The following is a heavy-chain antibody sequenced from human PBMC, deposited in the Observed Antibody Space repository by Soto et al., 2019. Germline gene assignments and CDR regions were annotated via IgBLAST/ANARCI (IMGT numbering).Heavy chain of an antibody. D-gene: IGHD3-16*01. CDR3: ARAFYDSSAAGVAFDL. CDR2: INHSGST. Sequence: PSETLSLTCAVYGGSFSGYYWSWIHQPPGKGLEWIGEINHSGSTNYNPSLKSRVTISVDTSKNQFSLKLSSVTAADTAVYYCARAFYDSSAAGVAFDLWGPGTMVTVSS. V-gene: IGHV4-34*01. J-gene: IGHJ3*01. CDR1: GGSFSGYY.